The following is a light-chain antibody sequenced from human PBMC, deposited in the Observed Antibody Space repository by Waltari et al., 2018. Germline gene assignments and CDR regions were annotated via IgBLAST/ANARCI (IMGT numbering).Light chain of an antibody. V-gene: IGLV2-8*01. CDR3: ASYAGSKNPYV. CDR2: EVN. J-gene: IGLJ1*01. Sequence: QSALTQPPSASGSPGQSVTISCTGTSSDVGGYDYVSWYQRHPGKAPKLIIHEVNKRPSGVPYRFSGSKSGNTASLTVSGLQADDEADYYCASYAGSKNPYVFGTGTKVTVL. CDR1: SSDVGGYDY.